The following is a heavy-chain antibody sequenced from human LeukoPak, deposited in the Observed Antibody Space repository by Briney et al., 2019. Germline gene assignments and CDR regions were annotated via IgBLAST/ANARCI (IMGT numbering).Heavy chain of an antibody. J-gene: IGHJ4*02. CDR3: ARARGAAAGYEFDY. D-gene: IGHD6-13*01. Sequence: PGGSLRLSCAASGFIFSSYWMSWVRQAPGKGLEWVANIKQDGSEKHYVDSVKGRFTISRDNAKKSLYLQMNSLRAEDTAVYYCARARGAAAGYEFDYWGQGTLVTVSS. V-gene: IGHV3-7*03. CDR1: GFIFSSYW. CDR2: IKQDGSEK.